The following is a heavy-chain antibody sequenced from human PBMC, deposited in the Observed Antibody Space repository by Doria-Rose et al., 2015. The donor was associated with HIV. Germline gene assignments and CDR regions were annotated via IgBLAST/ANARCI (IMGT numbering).Heavy chain of an antibody. V-gene: IGHV3-9*01. CDR3: TKAPIIGPKYYFYMDV. D-gene: IGHD3-3*01. CDR2: ISCDSGAT. Sequence: VQLQESGGGLVQPGRSLRLSCVGSGFSFESYAMHWVRLAPGKGLEWIAGISCDSGATGTADSVEGRFTIARDNAKKSVYLEIRSLRPEDTAFYYCTKAPIIGPKYYFYMDVWGKGTSVTVSS. J-gene: IGHJ6*03. CDR1: GFSFESYA.